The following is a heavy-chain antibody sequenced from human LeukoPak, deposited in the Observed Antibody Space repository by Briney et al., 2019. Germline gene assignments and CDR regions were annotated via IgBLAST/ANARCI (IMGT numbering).Heavy chain of an antibody. J-gene: IGHJ6*02. V-gene: IGHV1-2*02. CDR3: ARDFAGTTSRYNCYAMDV. Sequence: ASVKVSCKASGYSFTDHSMHWVRQAPGQGLEWMGWINPNSGGTNYAQKFQGRVTMTRDPSISTAYMELSRLRSDDTAVYYCARDFAGTTSRYNCYAMDVWGQGTTDTVSS. CDR2: INPNSGGT. CDR1: GYSFTDHS. D-gene: IGHD1-7*01.